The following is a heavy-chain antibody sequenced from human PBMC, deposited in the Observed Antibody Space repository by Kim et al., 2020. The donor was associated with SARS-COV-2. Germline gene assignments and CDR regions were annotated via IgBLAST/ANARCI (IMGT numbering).Heavy chain of an antibody. J-gene: IGHJ4*02. CDR1: GYTFTSYG. V-gene: IGHV1-18*01. Sequence: ASVKVSCKASGYTFTSYGISWVRQAPGQGLEWMGWISAYNGNTNYAQKLQGRVSMTTDTSTSTAYMELRSLRSDDTAVYYCARELTDYGDYGGDYWGQGTLVTVSP. D-gene: IGHD4-17*01. CDR2: ISAYNGNT. CDR3: ARELTDYGDYGGDY.